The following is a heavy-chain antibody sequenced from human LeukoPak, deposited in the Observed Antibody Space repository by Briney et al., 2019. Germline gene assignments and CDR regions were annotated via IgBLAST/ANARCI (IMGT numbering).Heavy chain of an antibody. V-gene: IGHV4-39*01. Sequence: SETLSLTCTVSGGSISSSSYYWGWIRQPPGKGLEWIGSIYYSGSTYYNPSLKSRVTISVDTSKNQFSLKLSSVTAADTAVYYCARHYYDSSGRDYWGQGTLVTVFS. D-gene: IGHD3-22*01. CDR2: IYYSGST. J-gene: IGHJ4*02. CDR1: GGSISSSSYY. CDR3: ARHYYDSSGRDY.